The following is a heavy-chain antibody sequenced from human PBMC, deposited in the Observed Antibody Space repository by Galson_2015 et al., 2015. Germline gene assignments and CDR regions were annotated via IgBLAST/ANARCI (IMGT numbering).Heavy chain of an antibody. Sequence: SLRLSCAASGFTFSSYAMNWVRQPPGKGLEWVSGIRGSGGTTYYADSVKGRFTISRDNSKNTLYLQMNRLRADDTAVYYCAQDGAFGYGTQNGWYFDLWGRGTLVTVSS. D-gene: IGHD3-10*01. J-gene: IGHJ2*01. CDR3: AQDGAFGYGTQNGWYFDL. V-gene: IGHV3-23*01. CDR1: GFTFSSYA. CDR2: IRGSGGTT.